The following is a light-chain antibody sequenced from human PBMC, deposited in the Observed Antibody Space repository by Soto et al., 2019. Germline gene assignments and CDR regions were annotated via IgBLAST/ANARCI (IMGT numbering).Light chain of an antibody. CDR1: QSISSW. V-gene: IGKV1-5*03. CDR3: QQYNSYPLT. Sequence: DIQMTQSPSTLSASVGDRVTITCRASQSISSWLAWYQQKPGKAPKLLIYESSSLQSGVSSRFSGSGSGTEFTLTISSLQPDDFATYYCQQYNSYPLTFGGGTKVEIK. CDR2: ESS. J-gene: IGKJ4*01.